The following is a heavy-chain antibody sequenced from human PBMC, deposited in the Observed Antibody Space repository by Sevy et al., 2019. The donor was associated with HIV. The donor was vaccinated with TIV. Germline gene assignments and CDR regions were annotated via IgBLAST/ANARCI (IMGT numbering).Heavy chain of an antibody. CDR2: ISAYNGNS. J-gene: IGHJ6*03. V-gene: IGHV1-18*01. D-gene: IGHD4-17*01. Sequence: ASVKVSCKASGYTFTSYAFSWVRQAPGQGLEWMGWISAYNGNSNYAQKLQGRVTMTTDTSTTTAYMELRSLRSDDTAVYYCAGNGDSLHDYGSDDQSYYSFYIDVWGKGTPVTVSS. CDR1: GYTFTSYA. CDR3: AGNGDSLHDYGSDDQSYYSFYIDV.